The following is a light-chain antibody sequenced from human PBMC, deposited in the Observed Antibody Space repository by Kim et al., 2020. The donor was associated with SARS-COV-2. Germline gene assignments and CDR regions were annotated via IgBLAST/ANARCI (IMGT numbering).Light chain of an antibody. CDR3: QQYSSSLL. Sequence: SLSPGERATLSCRASQSVSSSYLAWYQQKPGQAPRLLIYGAYSRATGIPDRFSGSGSGTDFTLTISRLEPEDLAVYYCQQYSSSLLFGQGTKLEI. CDR2: GAY. V-gene: IGKV3-20*01. CDR1: QSVSSSY. J-gene: IGKJ2*01.